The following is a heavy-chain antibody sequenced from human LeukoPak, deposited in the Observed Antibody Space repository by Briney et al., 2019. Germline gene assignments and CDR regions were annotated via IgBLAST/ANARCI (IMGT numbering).Heavy chain of an antibody. CDR3: ARVYYYDTSGYYPDLFDF. V-gene: IGHV3-7*01. CDR1: GFTFSAFW. Sequence: GGSLRLSCAASGFTFSAFWMSLVRQAPGEGLEWVANIKQDGSEQYYVDSVKGRFTISRDNDRNSLYLQMNSLRAEDTAVYYCARVYYYDTSGYYPDLFDFWGQGTLVTVSS. CDR2: IKQDGSEQ. J-gene: IGHJ4*02. D-gene: IGHD3-22*01.